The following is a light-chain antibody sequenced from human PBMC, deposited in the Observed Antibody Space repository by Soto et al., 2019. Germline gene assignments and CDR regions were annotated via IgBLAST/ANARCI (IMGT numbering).Light chain of an antibody. CDR1: QSVSGNN. CDR2: GES. Sequence: VLTQSPGTLSVSPGERATLSCRASQSVSGNNLAWYQQKPGRPPRLLIYGESSRASGVPDRFSGSGSGTNFTLTIDRLEPEDFAVYYCQQCDGTSRTFGQGTKVDLK. J-gene: IGKJ1*01. CDR3: QQCDGTSRT. V-gene: IGKV3-20*01.